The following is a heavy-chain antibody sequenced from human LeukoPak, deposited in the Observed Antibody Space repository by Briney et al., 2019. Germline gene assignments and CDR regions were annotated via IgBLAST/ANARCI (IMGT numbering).Heavy chain of an antibody. CDR2: IDHENGAE. D-gene: IGHD2-15*01. J-gene: IGHJ4*02. CDR1: GYSLSELL. CDR3: ATEGDYSLGY. V-gene: IGHV1-24*01. Sequence: ASVKVSCKVSGYSLSELLIHWVRQSPGKGLEWMAGIDHENGAEVSAQKVEGRVTMTKDPSTGTAYMELSGLRPDDTAIYYCATEGDYSLGYWGQGTLVTVSS.